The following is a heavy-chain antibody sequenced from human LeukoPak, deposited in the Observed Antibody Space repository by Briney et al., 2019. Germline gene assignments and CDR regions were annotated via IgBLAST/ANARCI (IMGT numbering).Heavy chain of an antibody. CDR1: GYSFTTYW. J-gene: IGHJ4*02. CDR3: ARASTTVSPRTFDY. Sequence: GESLKISWKGSGYSFTTYWIGWVRPMPGKGLEWMGIIYPGDSDTRYSPSFQGQVTISADKSISTAYLQWSSLKASDTAMYYCARASTTVSPRTFDYWGQGTLVTVSS. D-gene: IGHD4-11*01. V-gene: IGHV5-51*01. CDR2: IYPGDSDT.